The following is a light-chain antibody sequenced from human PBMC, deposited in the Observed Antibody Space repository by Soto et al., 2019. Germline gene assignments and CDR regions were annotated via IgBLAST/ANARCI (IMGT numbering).Light chain of an antibody. CDR2: AAS. Sequence: DIQLTQSPSFLSPSIGESVTITCRASQVISTSLAWYQVKPGKAPKLLIYAASTLESGVPSRFSATVSGTEFSLTITSLQPEDFATYYCQQYNNWPPMSTFGQGTKLEMK. V-gene: IGKV1-9*01. CDR3: QQYNNWPPMST. CDR1: QVISTS. J-gene: IGKJ2*01.